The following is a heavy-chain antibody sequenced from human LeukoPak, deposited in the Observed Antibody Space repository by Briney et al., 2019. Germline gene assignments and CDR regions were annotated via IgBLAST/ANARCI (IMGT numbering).Heavy chain of an antibody. J-gene: IGHJ4*02. CDR1: GVSISSGEYY. CDR3: ARGRSSSWSSFDY. Sequence: PSETLSLTCTVSGVSISSGEYYWPWVRQPPGKGLEWIGYIYNNGRTYYNPSLKSRVNLSVDPSKNLFSLKVSSVTAADAAVYYCARGRSSSWSSFDYWGQGTLVTVSS. D-gene: IGHD6-13*01. CDR2: IYNNGRT. V-gene: IGHV4-30-4*01.